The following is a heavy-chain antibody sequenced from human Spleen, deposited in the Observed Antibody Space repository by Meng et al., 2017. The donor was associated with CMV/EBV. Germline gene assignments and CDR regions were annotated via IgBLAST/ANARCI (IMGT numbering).Heavy chain of an antibody. Sequence: ASVKVSCKASGYTFTACYMHWVRQAPGQGLEWMGWINPNTGRTNYAQQFQGRVTMTSDTSISTAYMELSSLKSDDTAMFYCASPGGRRGQWFFMDVWGQGTAVTVSS. J-gene: IGHJ6*02. V-gene: IGHV1-2*02. CDR1: GYTFTACY. CDR2: INPNTGRT. D-gene: IGHD3-22*01. CDR3: ASPGGRRGQWFFMDV.